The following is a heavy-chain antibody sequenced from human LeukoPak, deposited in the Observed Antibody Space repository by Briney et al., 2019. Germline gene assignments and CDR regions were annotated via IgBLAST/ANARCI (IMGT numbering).Heavy chain of an antibody. CDR3: ARAPYYYDSSGYYSPFDP. Sequence: SETLSLTCTVSGGSISSYYWSWIRQPPGKGLEWIGYIYYSGSTNYNPSLKSRVTISVDTSKNQFSPKLSSVTAADTAVYYCARAPYYYDSSGYYSPFDPWGQGTLVTVSS. J-gene: IGHJ5*02. D-gene: IGHD3-22*01. V-gene: IGHV4-59*01. CDR2: IYYSGST. CDR1: GGSISSYY.